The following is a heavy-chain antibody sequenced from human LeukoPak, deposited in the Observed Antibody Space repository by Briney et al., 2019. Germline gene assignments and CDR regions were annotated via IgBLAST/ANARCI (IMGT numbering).Heavy chain of an antibody. D-gene: IGHD2-21*01. Sequence: GGSLRLSCAASGFSFSNYWMYWVRQAPGKGLVWVSRINSNGRSINYADSVKGRFTISGDNAKNTLYLQMNSLRAEDTAVYYCARGGYGAIDRYMDAWGKGTTVTVSS. V-gene: IGHV3-74*01. CDR3: ARGGYGAIDRYMDA. CDR1: GFSFSNYW. J-gene: IGHJ6*03. CDR2: INSNGRSI.